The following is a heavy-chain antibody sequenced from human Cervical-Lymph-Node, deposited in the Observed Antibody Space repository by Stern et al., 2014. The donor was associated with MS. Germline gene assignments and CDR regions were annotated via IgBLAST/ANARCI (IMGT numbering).Heavy chain of an antibody. Sequence: QVQLVQSGAEVKKPGSSVKVSCKASGGTFSSYEITWVRQAPGQGLEWMGGIIPTFDTPTYAQKFQDRVTISADESTNTAYLELYFCARAYTYYSNSAGYWGQGTLVTVSS. CDR2: IIPTFDTP. CDR1: GGTFSSYE. D-gene: IGHD3-10*01. V-gene: IGHV1-69*01. J-gene: IGHJ4*02. CDR3: AGY.